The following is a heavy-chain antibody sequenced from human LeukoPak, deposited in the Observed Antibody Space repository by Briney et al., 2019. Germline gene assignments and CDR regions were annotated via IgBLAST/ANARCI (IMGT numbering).Heavy chain of an antibody. CDR2: INNDGSSA. CDR3: ARRGWLY. CDR1: GFTFNNYW. D-gene: IGHD6-19*01. V-gene: IGHV3-74*01. J-gene: IGHJ4*02. Sequence: GGSLRLSCAASGFTFNNYWIHWVRQVPGKGLVWVSRINNDGSSASYVDSVKGRFTISRDNAKNTLFLQMNSLRAEDTAVYYCARRGWLYWGQGTLVTVSS.